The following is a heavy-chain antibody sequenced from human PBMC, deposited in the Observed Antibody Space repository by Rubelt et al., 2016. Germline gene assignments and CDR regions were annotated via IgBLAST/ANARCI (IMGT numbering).Heavy chain of an antibody. CDR3: ARVTGGSSDY. Sequence: QVQLQQWGAGLLKPSETLSLTCAVYGGSFSGYYWSWIRQPPGKGLEWIGEINHSGSTNYNPSLKSRVTISVSTSKNQFSLKLSSVAAADTAVYYCARVTGGSSDYWGQGTLVTVSS. J-gene: IGHJ4*02. CDR1: GGSFSGYY. V-gene: IGHV4-34*01. CDR2: INHSGST. D-gene: IGHD3-16*01.